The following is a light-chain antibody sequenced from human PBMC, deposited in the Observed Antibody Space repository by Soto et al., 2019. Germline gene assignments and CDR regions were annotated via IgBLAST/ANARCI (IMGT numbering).Light chain of an antibody. CDR2: GAS. J-gene: IGKJ5*01. V-gene: IGKV3-11*01. CDR1: QSVSRR. Sequence: EVVLTQSPGTLSLSPGGRATLSCRASQSVSRRLAWYQQRPGQSPRLLISGASMRASGVPVRFIGSGSGTDFTLTITRLEPEDFAVYYCQQRSNWPITFGQGTRLEIK. CDR3: QQRSNWPIT.